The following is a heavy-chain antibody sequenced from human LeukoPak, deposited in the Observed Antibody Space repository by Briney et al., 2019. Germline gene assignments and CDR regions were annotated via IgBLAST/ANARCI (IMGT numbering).Heavy chain of an antibody. D-gene: IGHD5-12*01. CDR3: ARDRMDIVATIYYFDY. J-gene: IGHJ4*02. CDR1: GFTFSSHW. CDR2: INSYGSST. Sequence: GGSLRLSCAVSGFTFSSHWMHWVRQAPGKGLVWVSRINSYGSSTTYADSVKGRLTISRDNAKNSLYLQMNSLRAEDTAVYYCARDRMDIVATIYYFDYWGQGTLVTVSS. V-gene: IGHV3-74*01.